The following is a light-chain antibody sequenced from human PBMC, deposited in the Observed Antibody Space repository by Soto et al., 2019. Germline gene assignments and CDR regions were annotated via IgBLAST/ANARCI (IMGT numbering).Light chain of an antibody. CDR1: SSNIGSNN. CDR2: ANT. J-gene: IGLJ1*01. Sequence: QSVLTQPPSASGTPGQRVTISCSGSSSNIGSNNVHWYQQLPGTAPKLLIYANTNRPSGVPDRFSGSKSGTSASLAITGLQAEDEADYFCQSYDSSLSGYVFGTGTKLTVL. CDR3: QSYDSSLSGYV. V-gene: IGLV1-40*01.